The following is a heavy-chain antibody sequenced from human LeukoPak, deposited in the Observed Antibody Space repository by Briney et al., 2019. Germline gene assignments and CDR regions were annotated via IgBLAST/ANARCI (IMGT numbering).Heavy chain of an antibody. J-gene: IGHJ4*02. V-gene: IGHV1-2*02. CDR3: ARGGKSQWDPFDY. CDR1: GYTFTAYY. Sequence: ASVKVSCKASGYTFTAYYMHWVRQAPGNGLEWMGWINPDSGDTSYAQKFQGRVTMTRDTSFTTAYMELSRLTSDDTTVYFCARGGKSQWDPFDYWGQGTLVTVSS. D-gene: IGHD1-26*01. CDR2: INPDSGDT.